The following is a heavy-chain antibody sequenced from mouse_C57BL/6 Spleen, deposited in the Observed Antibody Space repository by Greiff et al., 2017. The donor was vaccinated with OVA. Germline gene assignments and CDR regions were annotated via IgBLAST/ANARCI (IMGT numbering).Heavy chain of an antibody. CDR2: IYPGDGDT. V-gene: IGHV1-82*01. CDR1: GYAFSSSW. Sequence: VQLQQSGPELVKPGASVKISCKASGYAFSSSWMNWVKQRPGKGLEWIGRIYPGDGDTNYNGKFKGKATLTADKSSSTAYMQLSSLTSEDSAVYFCARTGTSFDYWGQGTTLTVSS. D-gene: IGHD4-1*01. CDR3: ARTGTSFDY. J-gene: IGHJ2*01.